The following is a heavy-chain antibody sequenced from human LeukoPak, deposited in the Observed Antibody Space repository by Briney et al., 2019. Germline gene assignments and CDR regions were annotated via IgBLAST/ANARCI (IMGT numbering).Heavy chain of an antibody. CDR1: GYTFTRYG. CDR3: ARDSAPFLEPGTQSKNWFDP. CDR2: ISAYNGNT. V-gene: IGHV1-18*01. J-gene: IGHJ5*02. D-gene: IGHD6-13*01. Sequence: GASVKVSCKASGYTFTRYGISWVRQAPGQGLEWMGWISAYNGNTNYAQKLQGRVTMTTDTSTSAAYMELRSLRSDDTAVYYCARDSAPFLEPGTQSKNWFDPWGQGTLVTVSS.